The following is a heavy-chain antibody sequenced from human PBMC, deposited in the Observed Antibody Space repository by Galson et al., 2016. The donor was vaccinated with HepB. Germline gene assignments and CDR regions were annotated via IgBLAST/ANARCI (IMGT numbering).Heavy chain of an antibody. J-gene: IGHJ5*02. V-gene: IGHV3-66*01. Sequence: SLRLSCAASGFTVSSNYMSWVRQAPGKGLEWVSVIYSGGSTYYADSVKGRFTISRDNSKNTLYLQMNSLRAEDTAVYYCAREGVAAAGGGGYNWFDPWGQGTLVTVSS. CDR2: IYSGGST. CDR3: AREGVAAAGGGGYNWFDP. D-gene: IGHD6-13*01. CDR1: GFTVSSNY.